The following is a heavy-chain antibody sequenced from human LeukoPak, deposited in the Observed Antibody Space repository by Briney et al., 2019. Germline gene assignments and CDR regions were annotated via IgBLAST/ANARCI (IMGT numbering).Heavy chain of an antibody. V-gene: IGHV3-30*02. CDR3: AAARLRLADYGPDYYYYMDV. D-gene: IGHD4-17*01. Sequence: GGSLRLSCAASGFTFSTYGMHWVRQAPGKGLEWVAFIRYDGRSRDYADSVKGRFTISRDNSKNTLYLLMGSLRTEDTAVYYCAAARLRLADYGPDYYYYMDVWGNGTTVTVSS. CDR2: IRYDGRSR. CDR1: GFTFSTYG. J-gene: IGHJ6*03.